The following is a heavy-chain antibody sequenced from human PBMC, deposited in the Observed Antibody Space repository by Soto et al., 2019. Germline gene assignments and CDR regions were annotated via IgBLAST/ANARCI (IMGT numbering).Heavy chain of an antibody. CDR1: GGSISSRRYY. V-gene: IGHV4-39*01. J-gene: IGHJ6*02. CDR3: ARPRIESAAKTIDYGMDV. CDR2: IYYSGST. Sequence: SETLSLICTVSGGSISSRRYYWGWIRPPPGKGLEWIGSIYYSGSTYYNPSLKSRVTISVDTSKNQFSLKLSSVTAADTAVYYSARPRIESAAKTIDYGMDVWGQGTTVTVSS. D-gene: IGHD6-13*01.